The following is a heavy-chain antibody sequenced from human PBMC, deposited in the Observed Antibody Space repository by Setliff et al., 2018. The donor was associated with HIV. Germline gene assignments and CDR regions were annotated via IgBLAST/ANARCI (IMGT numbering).Heavy chain of an antibody. CDR3: ARGRYFDY. CDR1: GGSISSGTYY. V-gene: IGHV4-61*10. Sequence: SETLSLTCTVSGGSISSGTYYWSWIRQPAGKGLEWIGHIYYSGSTNYNPSLKSRVTISVDTSKIQFSLKLSSVTAADTAVYYCARGRYFDYWGQGTLVTVSS. CDR2: IYYSGST. J-gene: IGHJ4*02.